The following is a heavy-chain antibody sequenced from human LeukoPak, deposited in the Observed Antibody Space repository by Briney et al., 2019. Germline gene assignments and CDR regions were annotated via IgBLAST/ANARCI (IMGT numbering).Heavy chain of an antibody. D-gene: IGHD3-10*01. Sequence: ASVKVSCKVSGYSLSDLSMHWVRQAPGKGLEWMGGSDPEDGKTIYAQDFQGRVTMTEDTSTHTAYMDLNSLGSDDTAVYYCTTGAYGWPLFDNWGQGTLVIVSS. CDR3: TTGAYGWPLFDN. CDR2: SDPEDGKT. CDR1: GYSLSDLS. J-gene: IGHJ4*02. V-gene: IGHV1-24*01.